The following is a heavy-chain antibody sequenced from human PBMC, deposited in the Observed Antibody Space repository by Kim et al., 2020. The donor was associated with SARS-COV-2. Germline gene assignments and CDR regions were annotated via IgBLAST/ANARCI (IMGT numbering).Heavy chain of an antibody. CDR2: ISAYNGNT. D-gene: IGHD3-22*01. Sequence: ASVKVSCKASGYTFTSYGISWVRQAPGQGLEWMGWISAYNGNTNYAQKLQGRVTMTTDTSTSTAYMELRSLRSDDTAVYYCAREEYYDSSGYLPRYWYFDLWGRGTLVTVSS. CDR3: AREEYYDSSGYLPRYWYFDL. J-gene: IGHJ2*01. V-gene: IGHV1-18*01. CDR1: GYTFTSYG.